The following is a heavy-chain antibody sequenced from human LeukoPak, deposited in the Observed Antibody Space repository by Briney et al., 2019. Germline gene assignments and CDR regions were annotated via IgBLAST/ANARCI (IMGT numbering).Heavy chain of an antibody. CDR3: ARIFIRNGYSSYFDC. CDR1: GGSFSGYY. V-gene: IGHV4-34*01. J-gene: IGHJ4*02. D-gene: IGHD5-18*01. CDR2: INHSGST. Sequence: SETLSLTCAVYGGSFSGYYWSWIRQPPGKGLEWIGEINHSGSTNYNPSLKSRVTISVDTSKNQFSLRLRPVTAADTAVYYCARIFIRNGYSSYFDCWGQGALVTVSS.